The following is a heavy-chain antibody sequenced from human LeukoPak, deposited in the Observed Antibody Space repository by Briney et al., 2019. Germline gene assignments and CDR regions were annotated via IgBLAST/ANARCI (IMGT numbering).Heavy chain of an antibody. D-gene: IGHD3-22*01. CDR1: GFTFTSFA. Sequence: GGSLRLSCAASGFTFTSFAMSWVRQAPGKGLEWVSTISRSGVATYYANSVKGRFTISRDNSKNTLYLQMNSLRAEDTAVYYCAKSGLNRFDYWGQGTLVTVSS. CDR3: AKSGLNRFDY. V-gene: IGHV3-23*01. J-gene: IGHJ4*02. CDR2: ISRSGVAT.